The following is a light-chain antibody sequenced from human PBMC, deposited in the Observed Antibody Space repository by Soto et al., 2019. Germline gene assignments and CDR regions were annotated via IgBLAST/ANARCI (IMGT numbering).Light chain of an antibody. V-gene: IGKV3-15*01. Sequence: EIVLTQSPATLSVSSGESATLSCRASQSVSRHLAWYQQKPGQAPRVLIYNASTRATGIPATFSGSGSGTEFTLTISSLQSEDFAVYYCLQYSDWPPRYTFGQGTKLEIK. CDR2: NAS. J-gene: IGKJ2*01. CDR1: QSVSRH. CDR3: LQYSDWPPRYT.